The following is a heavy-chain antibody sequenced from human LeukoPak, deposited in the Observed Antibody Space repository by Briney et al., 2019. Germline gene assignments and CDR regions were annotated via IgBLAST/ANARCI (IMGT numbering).Heavy chain of an antibody. CDR1: EFSVGSNY. D-gene: IGHD3-10*01. CDR2: IYSGGST. J-gene: IGHJ4*02. V-gene: IGHV3-66*01. Sequence: PGGSLRLSCAASEFSVGSNYMTWVRQAPGKGLEWVSLIYSGGSTYYADSVKGRFTISRDNSKTSLYLQMNSLSVADTAVYYCVTDQTGRHPYFFDYWGQGTLVTVSS. CDR3: VTDQTGRHPYFFDY.